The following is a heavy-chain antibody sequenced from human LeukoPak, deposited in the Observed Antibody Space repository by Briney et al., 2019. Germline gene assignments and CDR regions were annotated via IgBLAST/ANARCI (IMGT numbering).Heavy chain of an antibody. V-gene: IGHV4-59*01. CDR1: GGSISSYY. CDR2: IYYSGST. J-gene: IGHJ3*02. CDR3: ARAPLIYDFWSGYTQNPPDAFDI. D-gene: IGHD3-3*01. Sequence: SETLSLTCTVSGGSISSYYWSWIRQPPGKGLEWVGYIYYSGSTNYNPSLKSRVAISVDTSKNQFSLKLSSVTAADTAVYYCARAPLIYDFWSGYTQNPPDAFDIWGQGTMVTVSS.